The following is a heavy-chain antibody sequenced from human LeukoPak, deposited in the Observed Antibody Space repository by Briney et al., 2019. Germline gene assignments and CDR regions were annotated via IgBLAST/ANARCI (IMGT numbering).Heavy chain of an antibody. CDR3: ARDEVAGVYYFDY. CDR1: GYTLTSHY. V-gene: IGHV1-46*01. J-gene: IGHJ4*02. Sequence: ASVKVSCKASGYTLTSHYMHWVRQAPGQGLEWMGVINPSGGSPNYAQKFQGRLIMTGDTSTGTVYMELSSLRSEDTALYYCARDEVAGVYYFDYWGQGTLVTVSS. D-gene: IGHD6-13*01. CDR2: INPSGGSP.